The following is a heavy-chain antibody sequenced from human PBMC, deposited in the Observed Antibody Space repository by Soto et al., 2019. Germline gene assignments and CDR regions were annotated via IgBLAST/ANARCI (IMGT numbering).Heavy chain of an antibody. V-gene: IGHV3-53*04. CDR2: IYSGGST. CDR1: GFTVSSNY. D-gene: IGHD3-9*01. CDR3: ARAISGQYSSSSVRYFDWLFYFDY. J-gene: IGHJ4*02. Sequence: GGSLRLSCAASGFTVSSNYMSWVRQAPGKGQEWVSVIYSGGSTYYADSVKGRFTISRHNSKNTLYLQMNSLRAEDTAVYYCARAISGQYSSSSVRYFDWLFYFDYWGQGTLVTVSS.